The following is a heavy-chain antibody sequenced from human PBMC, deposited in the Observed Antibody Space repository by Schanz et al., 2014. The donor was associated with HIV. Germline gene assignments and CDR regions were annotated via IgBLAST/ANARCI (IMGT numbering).Heavy chain of an antibody. D-gene: IGHD6-19*01. CDR3: ARLGSEYDRSGWPTLFDY. CDR1: GGSISSNNFY. J-gene: IGHJ4*02. V-gene: IGHV4-39*01. Sequence: QLQLQESGPGLVKPSETLSLTCTVSGGSISSNNFYWGWIRQPPGKGLEWIGSISYSGSTYYNPSHKGRVTVPVDTSKNHSPLKLSLVTAADTAVYYCARLGSEYDRSGWPTLFDYWGQGTLVTVSS. CDR2: ISYSGST.